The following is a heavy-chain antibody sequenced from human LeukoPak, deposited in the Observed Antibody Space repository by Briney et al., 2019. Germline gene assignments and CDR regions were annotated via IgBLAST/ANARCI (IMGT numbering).Heavy chain of an antibody. D-gene: IGHD3-22*01. CDR3: ARQYYYDSSGYTP. CDR2: INPNSGGT. V-gene: IGHV1-2*02. CDR1: GYSFTGYY. J-gene: IGHJ5*02. Sequence: EASVKVSCKASGYSFTGYYMHWVRQAPGQGLEWMGWINPNSGGTNYAQKFQGRVTMTRDTYMSTAYMELSRLRSDDTAIYYCARQYYYDSSGYTPWGQGTLVTVSS.